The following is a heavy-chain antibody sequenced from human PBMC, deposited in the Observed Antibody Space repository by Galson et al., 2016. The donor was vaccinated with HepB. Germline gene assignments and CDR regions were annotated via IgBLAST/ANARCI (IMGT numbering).Heavy chain of an antibody. D-gene: IGHD5-18*01. V-gene: IGHV4-59*01. CDR2: TQNSGTT. J-gene: IGHJ4*02. CDR1: GGSISSYY. CDR3: AMDTHTWVRFDY. Sequence: ETLSLTCTVSGGSISSYYWSWIRQPPGKGLEWIGNTQNSGTTNYNPSLKSRVTISMDTSKSQFSLKLTSVTAADTALYFCAMDTHTWVRFDYWGQGTLVTVSS.